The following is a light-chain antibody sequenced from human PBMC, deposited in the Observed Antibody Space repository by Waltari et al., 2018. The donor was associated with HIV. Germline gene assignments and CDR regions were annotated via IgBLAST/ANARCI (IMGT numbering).Light chain of an antibody. CDR2: LAS. CDR3: QHYYNAPPWT. J-gene: IGKJ1*01. Sequence: DIVMTQSPDSLAVSLGERATINCKSSQNILYYSTNKYYLAWYQQKPGQPPKLPIYLASTRASGVPDRFSGSASGTDFSLTLSSLQAEDVAVYFCQHYYNAPPWTFGRGTKVEIK. CDR1: QNILYYSTNKYY. V-gene: IGKV4-1*01.